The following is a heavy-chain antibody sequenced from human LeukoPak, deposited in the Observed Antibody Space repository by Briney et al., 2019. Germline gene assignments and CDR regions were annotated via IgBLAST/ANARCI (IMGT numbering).Heavy chain of an antibody. V-gene: IGHV4-39*01. CDR2: IYYSGST. D-gene: IGHD3-10*01. CDR1: GGSISSSSYY. J-gene: IGHJ3*02. Sequence: SETLSLTCTVSGGSISSSSYYWGWIRQPPGKGLEWIGSIYYSGSTYYNPSLKSRVTISVDTSKNQFSLKLSSVTAADTAVYYRARRTYYYGSGISSEAFDIWGQGTMVTVSS. CDR3: ARRTYYYGSGISSEAFDI.